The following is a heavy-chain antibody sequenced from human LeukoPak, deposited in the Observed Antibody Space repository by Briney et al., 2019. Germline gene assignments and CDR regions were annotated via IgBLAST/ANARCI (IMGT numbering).Heavy chain of an antibody. CDR3: TKDLRYYYTDNHSTMDDHDY. Sequence: GGSLRLSCVASEFTFSKFGMHWVRQTPGRGLEWVAFILYDGSKKYYADSVRGRFTISRDNFKSTLYLQMNTLRSEDTALYYCTKDLRYYYTDNHSTMDDHDYRGQGTLVTVSS. J-gene: IGHJ4*02. V-gene: IGHV3-30*02. CDR2: ILYDGSKK. CDR1: EFTFSKFG. D-gene: IGHD2/OR15-2a*01.